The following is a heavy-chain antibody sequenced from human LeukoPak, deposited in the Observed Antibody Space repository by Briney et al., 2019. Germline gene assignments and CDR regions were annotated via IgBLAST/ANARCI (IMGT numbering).Heavy chain of an antibody. J-gene: IGHJ3*02. CDR1: GGSISSYY. CDR2: IYYSGST. CDR3: ARVCGGGRVLWFGETRGDAFDI. V-gene: IGHV4-59*01. D-gene: IGHD3-10*01. Sequence: SETLSLTCTVSGGSISSYYWSWIRQPPGKGLEWIGYIYYSGSTNYNPSLKSRVTISVDTSKNQFSLKLSSVTAADTAVYYCARVCGGGRVLWFGETRGDAFDIWGQGTMVTVSS.